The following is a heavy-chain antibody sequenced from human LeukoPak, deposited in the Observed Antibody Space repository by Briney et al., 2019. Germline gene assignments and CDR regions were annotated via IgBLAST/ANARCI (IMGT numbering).Heavy chain of an antibody. CDR2: ISSSSSYI. CDR3: ARDWDYDILTGYSPEGY. J-gene: IGHJ4*02. Sequence: PGGSLRLSCAASGFTFSSYSMNWVRQAPGKGLEWASSISSSSSYIYYADSVKGRFTISRDNAKNSLYLQMNSLRAEDTAVYYCARDWDYDILTGYSPEGYWGQGTLVTVSS. V-gene: IGHV3-21*01. CDR1: GFTFSSYS. D-gene: IGHD3-9*01.